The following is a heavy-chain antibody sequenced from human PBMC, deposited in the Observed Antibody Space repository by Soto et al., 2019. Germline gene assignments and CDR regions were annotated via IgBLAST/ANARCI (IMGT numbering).Heavy chain of an antibody. CDR1: GGSISSYY. V-gene: IGHV4-59*01. CDR3: ARVDSSGYLGMYYFDN. Sequence: PSETLSLTCTVSGGSISSYYWSWIRQPPGKGLEWIGYIYYSGSTNYNPSLKSRVTISVDTSKNPFSLKLSSVTAEDTAVYYCARVDSSGYLGMYYFDNWGQGTQVTVSS. J-gene: IGHJ4*02. CDR2: IYYSGST. D-gene: IGHD3-22*01.